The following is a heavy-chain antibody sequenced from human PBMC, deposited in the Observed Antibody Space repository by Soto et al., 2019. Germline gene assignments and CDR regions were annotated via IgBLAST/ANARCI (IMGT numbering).Heavy chain of an antibody. J-gene: IGHJ5*02. D-gene: IGHD5-12*01. CDR1: GGSISSRSYH. Sequence: QLQLQESGPGLAKPSETLSLTCTVSGGSISSRSYHWGWIRQPPGKGLEWIGTIYYSGSTYYNPSLKSRVSIAVDTSKNQFSLKLPSVTAADTAVYYCANCPNGYDPNWFAPWGQGTLVTVSS. CDR2: IYYSGST. V-gene: IGHV4-39*01. CDR3: ANCPNGYDPNWFAP.